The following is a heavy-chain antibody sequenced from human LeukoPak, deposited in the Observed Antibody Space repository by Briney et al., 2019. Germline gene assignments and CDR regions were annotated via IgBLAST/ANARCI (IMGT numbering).Heavy chain of an antibody. CDR2: INTKTGNP. CDR1: GYTFASHG. J-gene: IGHJ4*02. V-gene: IGHV7-4-1*02. CDR3: ARDQESSTFDS. D-gene: IGHD3-10*01. Sequence: ASVKVSCKASGYTFASHGMNWVRQAPGQGLEWMGWINTKTGNPTYAQGFTGRFVFSLDTSVSTAYLEISSLKADDTAVYFCARDQESSTFDSWGQGTLVAVSS.